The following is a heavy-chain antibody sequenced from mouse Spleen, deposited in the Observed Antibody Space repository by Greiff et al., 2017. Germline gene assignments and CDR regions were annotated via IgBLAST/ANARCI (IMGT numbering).Heavy chain of an antibody. V-gene: IGHV1-15*01. J-gene: IGHJ3*01. CDR3: TPIYYGDYLSAY. Sequence: QVQLQQSGAELVRPGASVTLSCKASGYTFTDYEMHWVKQTPVHGLEWIGAIDPETGGTAYNQKFKGKAILTADKSSSTAYMELRSLTSEDSAVYYCTPIYYGDYLSAYWGQGTLVTVSA. D-gene: IGHD2-13*01. CDR2: IDPETGGT. CDR1: GYTFTDYE.